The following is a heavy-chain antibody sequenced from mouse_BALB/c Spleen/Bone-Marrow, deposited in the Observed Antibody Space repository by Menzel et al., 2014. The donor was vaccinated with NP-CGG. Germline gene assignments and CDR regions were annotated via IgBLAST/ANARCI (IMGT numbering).Heavy chain of an antibody. CDR3: ARSDDYYGAMDY. Sequence: EVKLVESGPELVKPGASVKMSCKASGYTFTSYVMHWVKQKPGQGLEWIGYINPYNDGTKYNEKFKGKSILTSDKSSSTAYMELSSLTSEDSAVYYCARSDDYYGAMDYWGQGTSVTVSS. CDR1: GYTFTSYV. V-gene: IGHV1-14*01. CDR2: INPYNDGT. J-gene: IGHJ4*01. D-gene: IGHD1-1*01.